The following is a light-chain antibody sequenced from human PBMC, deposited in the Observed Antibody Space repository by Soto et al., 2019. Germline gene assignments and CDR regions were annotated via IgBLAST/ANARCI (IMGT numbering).Light chain of an antibody. Sequence: QSVLTQPRSVSGSPGQSVTISCTGTTSDVGGYNYVSWYQQHPGIAPKLMIYDVRKRPSGFPARLSGSKSGNTASLASVGLWAGDKSNYRCCLYAVTPHGFGT. CDR1: TSDVGGYNY. CDR2: DVR. V-gene: IGLV2-11*01. J-gene: IGLJ1*01. CDR3: CLYAVTPHG.